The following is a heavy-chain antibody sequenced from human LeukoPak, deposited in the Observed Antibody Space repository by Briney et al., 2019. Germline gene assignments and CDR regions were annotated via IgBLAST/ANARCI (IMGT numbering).Heavy chain of an antibody. CDR2: IYYSGST. Sequence: PSETLSLTCTVSGGSISSSNYYWDWIRQPPGKGLEWIGTIYYSGSTYYNSSLKSRVTISVDTSNNQFSLKLSAATAADTAVYYCARRVIVGAHHFDYWGQGTLVTVSS. CDR3: ARRVIVGAHHFDY. D-gene: IGHD1-26*01. J-gene: IGHJ4*02. CDR1: GGSISSSNYY. V-gene: IGHV4-39*01.